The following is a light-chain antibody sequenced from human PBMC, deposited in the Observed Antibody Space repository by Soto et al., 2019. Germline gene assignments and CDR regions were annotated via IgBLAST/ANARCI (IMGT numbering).Light chain of an antibody. CDR3: QQYGSSPPVT. Sequence: EIVLTQSPGTLSLSPGERATLSCRASQSVSSSYLAWYQQQPGQAPRLLIYGASSRATGIPDRFSGSGSGTDFTLTISRLEPEDFAVYYCQQYGSSPPVTFGKGTRMEIK. J-gene: IGKJ5*01. CDR2: GAS. V-gene: IGKV3-20*01. CDR1: QSVSSSY.